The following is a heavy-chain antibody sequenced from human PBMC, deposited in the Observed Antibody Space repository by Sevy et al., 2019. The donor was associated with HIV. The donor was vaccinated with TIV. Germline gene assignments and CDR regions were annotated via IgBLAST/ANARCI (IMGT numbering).Heavy chain of an antibody. V-gene: IGHV4-61*01. CDR2: TYEDGRN. D-gene: IGHD1-26*01. CDR3: AGYIVGGGGRGS. Sequence: SETLSLTCRVSGGSVNSGYYHWSWIRQPPGKGLEWIGQTYEDGRNNYNPSLGGRVTISIDTPNNQFSLRLTSVTAADTALYYCAGYIVGGGGRGSWGQGTLVTVSS. J-gene: IGHJ5*02. CDR1: GGSVNSGYYH.